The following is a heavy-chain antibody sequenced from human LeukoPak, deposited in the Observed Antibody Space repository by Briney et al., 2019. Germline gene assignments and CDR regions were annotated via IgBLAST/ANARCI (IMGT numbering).Heavy chain of an antibody. V-gene: IGHV3-23*01. CDR1: GFTFSSYA. CDR3: ARDTVGYYYDFYGSGSPFDY. J-gene: IGHJ4*02. D-gene: IGHD3-22*01. CDR2: ISGSGGST. Sequence: PGGSLRLSCAASGFTFSSYAMSWVRQAPGKGLEWVSAISGSGGSTYYADSVKGRFTISRDNAKNSLYLQMNSLRAEDTAVYYCARDTVGYYYDFYGSGSPFDYWGQGTLVTVSS.